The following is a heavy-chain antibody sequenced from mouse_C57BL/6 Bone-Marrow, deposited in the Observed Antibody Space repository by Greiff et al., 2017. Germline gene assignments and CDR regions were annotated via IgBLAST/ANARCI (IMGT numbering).Heavy chain of an antibody. CDR3: ARRRRGGPLFDY. Sequence: QVQLQQSGAELARPGASVKLSCKASGYTFTSYGISWVKQRTGQGLEWIGEIYPRRGNTYYNEKFKGKATLTADKSSSTAYMELRSLTSEDSAVYFCARRRRGGPLFDYWGQGTTLTVSS. V-gene: IGHV1-81*01. J-gene: IGHJ2*01. CDR2: IYPRRGNT. CDR1: GYTFTSYG.